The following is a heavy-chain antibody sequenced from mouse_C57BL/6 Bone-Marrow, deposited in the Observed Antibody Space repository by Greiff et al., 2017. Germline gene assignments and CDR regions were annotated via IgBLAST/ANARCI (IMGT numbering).Heavy chain of an antibody. J-gene: IGHJ4*01. V-gene: IGHV1-53*01. D-gene: IGHD3-2*02. CDR1: GYTFTSYW. CDR3: ARSGRLYYYAMDY. Sequence: QVQLQQPGTELVKPRASVKLSCKASGYTFTSYWMHWVKQRPGQGLEWIGNINPSNGGTNYNEKFKSKATLTVDKSSSTAYMQLSSLTSEDAAVYYCARSGRLYYYAMDYWGQGTSVTVSS. CDR2: INPSNGGT.